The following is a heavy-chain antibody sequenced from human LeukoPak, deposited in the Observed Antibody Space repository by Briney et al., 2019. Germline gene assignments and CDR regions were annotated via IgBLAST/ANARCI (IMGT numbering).Heavy chain of an antibody. CDR3: ARGLRITMIVVVSAFDI. Sequence: GGSLRLSCTASGFSFSGYWMTWVRQTPGKGLEWVANINQDGSKKSYVDSVRGRFTISKDNSKNTLYLQMNSLRAEDTAVYYCARGLRITMIVVVSAFDIWGQGTMVTVSS. V-gene: IGHV3-7*01. CDR1: GFSFSGYW. D-gene: IGHD3-22*01. J-gene: IGHJ3*02. CDR2: INQDGSKK.